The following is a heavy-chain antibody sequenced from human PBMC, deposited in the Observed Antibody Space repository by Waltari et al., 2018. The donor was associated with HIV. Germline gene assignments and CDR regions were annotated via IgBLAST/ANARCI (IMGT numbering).Heavy chain of an antibody. D-gene: IGHD3-16*01. Sequence: QDQLIQSGTEVKEPGASLRVSCRASGYTFIGYFIHWVRQAPGQGLEWMGDLNPRICDTKYSQKFRGRVTLTGDTSVNTAYLDLKGLRFDDTATYFCHRPWDSDHWGSDLWGQGTLVIVS. J-gene: IGHJ4*01. CDR3: HRPWDSDHWGSDL. CDR2: LNPRICDT. CDR1: GYTFIGYF. V-gene: IGHV1-2*02.